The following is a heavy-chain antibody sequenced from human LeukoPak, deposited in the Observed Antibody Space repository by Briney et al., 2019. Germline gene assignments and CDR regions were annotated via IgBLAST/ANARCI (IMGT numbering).Heavy chain of an antibody. CDR2: ISWDGGST. CDR1: GFTFDDYA. Sequence: GGSLRLSCAASGFTFDDYAMHWVRQAPGKGLEWVSLISWDGGSTYYADSVKGRFTISRDNSKNSLYLQMNSLRAEDTALYYCAKESPPYDFWSGYYTRGYFDYRGQGTLVTVSS. J-gene: IGHJ4*02. D-gene: IGHD3-3*01. V-gene: IGHV3-43D*04. CDR3: AKESPPYDFWSGYYTRGYFDY.